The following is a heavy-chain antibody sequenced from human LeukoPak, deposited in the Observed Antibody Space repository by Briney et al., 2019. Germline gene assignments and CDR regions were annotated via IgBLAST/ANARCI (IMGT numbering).Heavy chain of an antibody. V-gene: IGHV1-2*02. Sequence: ASVTVSCKASGYTFTGYYMHWVRQAPGQGLEWMGWINPNSGGTNYAQKFQGRVTMTRDTSISTAYMELSRLRSDDTAVYYCARVTHSTDGYPHPPDFDYWGQGTLVTVSS. CDR3: ARVTHSTDGYPHPPDFDY. CDR1: GYTFTGYY. J-gene: IGHJ4*02. CDR2: INPNSGGT. D-gene: IGHD5-24*01.